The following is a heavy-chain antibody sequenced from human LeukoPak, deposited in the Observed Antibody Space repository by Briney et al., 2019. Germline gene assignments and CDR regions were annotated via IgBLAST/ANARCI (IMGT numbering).Heavy chain of an antibody. CDR3: AKGSRGSGSYYFDY. CDR2: ISGSGGST. V-gene: IGHV3-23*01. J-gene: IGHJ4*02. Sequence: TGGSLRLSCAASGFTFSSYEMNWVRQAPGKGLEWVSAISGSGGSTFFADSVKGRFTISRDNSKNTLYLQMNSLSAEDTAVYYCAKGSRGSGSYYFDYWGQGTLVTVSS. D-gene: IGHD1-26*01. CDR1: GFTFSSYE.